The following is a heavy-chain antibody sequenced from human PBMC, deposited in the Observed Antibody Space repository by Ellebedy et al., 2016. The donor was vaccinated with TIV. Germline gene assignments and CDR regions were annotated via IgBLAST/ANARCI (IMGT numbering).Heavy chain of an antibody. CDR3: ARGRGGSIGSDYFDY. V-gene: IGHV3-64*02. D-gene: IGHD2-15*01. Sequence: PGGSLRLSCAASGFTFSASVMHWVRQAPGKGLEYVSAISSNGVGTYYADSVKGRFTISRDNSKNTLYLQMGSLRAEDMAIYYCARGRGGSIGSDYFDYWGQGTLVTVSS. CDR1: GFTFSASV. CDR2: ISSNGVGT. J-gene: IGHJ4*02.